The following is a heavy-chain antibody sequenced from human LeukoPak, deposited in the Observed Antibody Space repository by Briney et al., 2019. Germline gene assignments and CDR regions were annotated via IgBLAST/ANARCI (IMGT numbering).Heavy chain of an antibody. CDR1: AFNFTNYW. D-gene: IGHD3-22*01. CDR2: IDPGDSQT. Sequence: GGSLEISCQGSAFNFTNYWISGGRQVPGKGVEGRGRIDPGDSQTNYSPSCEGHVTISADKCNSTAYLQWSSLKASDTAMYYCARHSSVLNSFDPWGQGTLVTVSS. J-gene: IGHJ5*02. V-gene: IGHV5-10-1*01. CDR3: ARHSSVLNSFDP.